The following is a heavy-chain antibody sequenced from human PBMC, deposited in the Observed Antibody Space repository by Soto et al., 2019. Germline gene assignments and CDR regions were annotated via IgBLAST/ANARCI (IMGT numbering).Heavy chain of an antibody. CDR1: GYTFTSHW. CDR3: VRVGLVGATSLSNAWFDP. V-gene: IGHV5-51*07. Sequence: PGESLKISCKGSGYTFTSHWIGWVHQMPGKGLEWMGIIYPGGSDTRYSPSFQGQVIISADKSITTAYLQWSSLKASDTAMYHCVRVGLVGATSLSNAWFDPWGQGTLVTVSS. J-gene: IGHJ5*02. D-gene: IGHD1-26*01. CDR2: IYPGGSDT.